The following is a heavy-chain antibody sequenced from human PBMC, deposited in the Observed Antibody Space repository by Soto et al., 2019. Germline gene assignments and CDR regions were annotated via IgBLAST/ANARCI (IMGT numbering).Heavy chain of an antibody. D-gene: IGHD2-21*01. V-gene: IGHV1-8*01. CDR1: GYTFSNND. CDR3: ARGASYSYAKGGDLRNFYFDL. CDR2: MNPYSGNT. Sequence: QAQLVQSGAEMKKPGASVRVSCQASGYTFSNNDINWMRQASGGGLEWMGWMNPYSGNTGYEYKFLGRVSRSRDTSANAAYMELSGLISDDTDVYFCARGASYSYAKGGDLRNFYFDLWGRGTLVAVPP. J-gene: IGHJ2*01.